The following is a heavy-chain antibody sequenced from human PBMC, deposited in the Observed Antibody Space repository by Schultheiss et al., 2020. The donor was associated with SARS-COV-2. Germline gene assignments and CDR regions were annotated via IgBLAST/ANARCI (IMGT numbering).Heavy chain of an antibody. V-gene: IGHV1-69*05. CDR1: GGTFNSYA. D-gene: IGHD6-19*01. J-gene: IGHJ6*02. Sequence: SVKVSCKASGGTFNSYAVNWVRQAPGQGLEWMGGIIPIFGTANYAQKFQGRVTMTRDTSTSTVYMELSSLRSEDTAVYYCARGTPDSSGWFNGMDVWGQGTTVTVSS. CDR2: IIPIFGTA. CDR3: ARGTPDSSGWFNGMDV.